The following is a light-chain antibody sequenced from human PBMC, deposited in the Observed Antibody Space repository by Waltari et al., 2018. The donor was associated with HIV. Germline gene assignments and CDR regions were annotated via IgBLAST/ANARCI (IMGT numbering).Light chain of an antibody. J-gene: IGKJ1*01. CDR1: QSVSSY. CDR3: QQRRNWPKT. Sequence: IVLTQSPATLSLSPGERATLSCRASQSVSSYLAWYQQKPGHAPRLLIYDASNRATGIPARFSGSGSGTEFTLTISSLESEDFAVYYCQQRRNWPKTFGQGTKVEIK. V-gene: IGKV3-11*01. CDR2: DAS.